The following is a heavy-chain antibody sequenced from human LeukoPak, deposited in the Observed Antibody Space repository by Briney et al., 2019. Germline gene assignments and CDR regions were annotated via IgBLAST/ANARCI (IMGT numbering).Heavy chain of an antibody. D-gene: IGHD7-27*01. CDR3: ARSGRTGDYTFDY. J-gene: IGHJ4*02. Sequence: ASVKVSCKASGYTFTGYYMHWVRQAPGQGLEWMGWINPNSGDTNYAQKFQGRVTMTRDTSISTAYMELSRLRSDDTAVYYCARSGRTGDYTFDYWGQGTLVTVSS. CDR2: INPNSGDT. V-gene: IGHV1-2*02. CDR1: GYTFTGYY.